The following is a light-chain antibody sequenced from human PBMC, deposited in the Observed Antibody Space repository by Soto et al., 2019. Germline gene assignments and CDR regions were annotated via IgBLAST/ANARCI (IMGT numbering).Light chain of an antibody. CDR2: EVS. CDR1: SXDVGGYNY. Sequence: QSVLTQPASVSGSPGQSITISCTGTSXDVGGYNYVSWYQQHPGKAPKLVIYEVSNRPSGVSNRFSGSKSGNTASLTISGLQAEDEADYYCSSYTSSSTLSYAFGTGTKVTVL. V-gene: IGLV2-14*01. CDR3: SSYTSSSTLSYA. J-gene: IGLJ1*01.